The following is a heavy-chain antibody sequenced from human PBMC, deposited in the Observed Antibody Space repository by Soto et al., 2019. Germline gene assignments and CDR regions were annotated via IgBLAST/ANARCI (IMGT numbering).Heavy chain of an antibody. D-gene: IGHD2-21*02. CDR3: ARSIVVVTALDY. V-gene: IGHV1-3*01. CDR1: GYTFTSYA. J-gene: IGHJ4*02. Sequence: QVQLVQSGAEVKKPGASVKVSCKASGYTFTSYAMHWVRQAPGQRLEWMGWINAGNGNTKYSQKFQGRVTITRDTSASTPYMELRSLRSEDTAVYSCARSIVVVTALDYWGQGTLVTVSS. CDR2: INAGNGNT.